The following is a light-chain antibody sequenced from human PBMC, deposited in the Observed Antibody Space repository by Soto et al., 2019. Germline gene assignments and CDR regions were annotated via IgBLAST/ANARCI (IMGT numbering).Light chain of an antibody. CDR3: QQYNTYST. CDR2: AAS. Sequence: DIQLTQSPSSVSASVGDRVTVTCRASHDISSWLAWYQQKPGKAPRLLIFAASTLQSGVPSRFSGSGSGTDFTLTISSLQPADFATYYCQQYNTYSTFGQGTRLEIK. V-gene: IGKV1D-16*01. J-gene: IGKJ5*01. CDR1: HDISSW.